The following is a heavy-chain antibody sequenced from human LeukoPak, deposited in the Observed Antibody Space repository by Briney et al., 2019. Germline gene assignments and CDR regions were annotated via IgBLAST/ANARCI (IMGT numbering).Heavy chain of an antibody. CDR1: GYTLTELS. Sequence: GASVKLSCKVSGYTLTELSMHCVRQAPGKGLEWMGGFDPEDGETIYAQKFQGRVTMTEDTSTDTAYMELSSLRSEDTAVYYCAIGLVGSGSYIPYGMDVWGQGTTVTVSS. V-gene: IGHV1-24*01. D-gene: IGHD3-10*01. CDR3: AIGLVGSGSYIPYGMDV. CDR2: FDPEDGET. J-gene: IGHJ6*02.